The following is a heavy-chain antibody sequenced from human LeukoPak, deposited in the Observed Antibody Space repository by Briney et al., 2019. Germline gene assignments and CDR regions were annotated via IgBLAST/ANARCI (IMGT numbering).Heavy chain of an antibody. CDR3: TRDLGHGAGIFWDY. CDR2: ISAYNGNT. Sequence: ASVKVSCKASGYTFTSFGTSWVRQAPGQGLEWMGWISAYNGNTNYAQKVQGRVTLTTDISASTAYMEVTSLRPDDTAVYYCTRDLGHGAGIFWDYWGQGTLVTVSP. D-gene: IGHD3-10*01. CDR1: GYTFTSFG. V-gene: IGHV1-18*04. J-gene: IGHJ4*02.